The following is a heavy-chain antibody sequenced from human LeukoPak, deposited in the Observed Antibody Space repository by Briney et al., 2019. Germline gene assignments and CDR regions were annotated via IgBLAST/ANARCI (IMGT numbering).Heavy chain of an antibody. D-gene: IGHD6-13*01. CDR1: GFTFSSYW. J-gene: IGHJ1*01. V-gene: IGHV3-30*18. CDR3: AKDSLAAAGTWYFQH. CDR2: ISYDGSNK. Sequence: PGGSLRLSCAASGFTFSSYWMSWVRQAPGKGLEWVAVISYDGSNKYYADSVKGRFTISRDNSKNTLYLQMNSLRAEDTAVYYCAKDSLAAAGTWYFQHWGQGTLVTVSS.